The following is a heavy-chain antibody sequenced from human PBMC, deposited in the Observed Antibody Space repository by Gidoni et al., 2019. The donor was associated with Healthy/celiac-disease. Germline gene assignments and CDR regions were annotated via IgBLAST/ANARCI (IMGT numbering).Heavy chain of an antibody. CDR1: GFTFSSYS. CDR3: ARDSALGWLVRGEDDAFDI. J-gene: IGHJ3*02. V-gene: IGHV3-21*01. Sequence: EVQLVESGGGLVKPGGSLRLSCAASGFTFSSYSMNWVRQAQGKGLEWVSSISSSSSYIYYADSVKGRFTISRDNAKNSLYLQMNSLRAEDTAVYYCARDSALGWLVRGEDDAFDIWGQGTMVTVSS. D-gene: IGHD6-19*01. CDR2: ISSSSSYI.